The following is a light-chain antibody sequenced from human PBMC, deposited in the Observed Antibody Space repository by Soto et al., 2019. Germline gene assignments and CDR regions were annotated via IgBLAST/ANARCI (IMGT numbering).Light chain of an antibody. V-gene: IGLV1-40*01. CDR3: QSYDNSLRGYV. CDR2: GNF. Sequence: QPVLTQPPSLSGAPGQRVTISCTGDSSNIGAGFDVHWYQQLPGSAPKLLVYGNFNRPSGVPDRFSGSKSGSSASLAITGLQAEDEADYYCQSYDNSLRGYVFGTGTKLTVL. CDR1: SSNIGAGFD. J-gene: IGLJ1*01.